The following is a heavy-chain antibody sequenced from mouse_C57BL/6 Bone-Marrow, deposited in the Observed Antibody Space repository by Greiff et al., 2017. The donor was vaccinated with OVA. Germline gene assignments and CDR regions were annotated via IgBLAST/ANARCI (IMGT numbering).Heavy chain of an antibody. V-gene: IGHV5-4*01. Sequence: EVNVVESGGGLVKPGGSLKLSCAASGFTFSSYAMSWVRQTPEKRLEWVATISDGGSYTYYPDNVKGRFTISRDNAKNNLYLQMSHLKSEDTAMYYCAREGFPWFAYWGQGTLVTVSA. CDR1: GFTFSSYA. J-gene: IGHJ3*01. CDR3: AREGFPWFAY. CDR2: ISDGGSYT.